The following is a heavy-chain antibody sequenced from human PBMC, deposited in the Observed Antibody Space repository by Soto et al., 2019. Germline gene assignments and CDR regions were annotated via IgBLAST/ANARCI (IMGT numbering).Heavy chain of an antibody. CDR3: ARDQLLWFGELSADPGLDY. CDR2: ISAYNGNT. J-gene: IGHJ4*02. CDR1: GYTFTSYG. Sequence: GASVKVSCKASGYTFTSYGISWVRQAPGQGLEWMGWISAYNGNTNYAQKLQGRVTMTTDTSTSTAYMELRSLRSDDTAVYYCARDQLLWFGELSADPGLDYWGQGTLVTVSS. D-gene: IGHD3-10*01. V-gene: IGHV1-18*01.